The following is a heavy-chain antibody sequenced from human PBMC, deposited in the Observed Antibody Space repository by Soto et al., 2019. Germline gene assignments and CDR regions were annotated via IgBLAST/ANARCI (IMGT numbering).Heavy chain of an antibody. V-gene: IGHV2-5*01. Sequence: SGPTLVNPTQTLTLTCTFSGFSLSTSVVGVGWIRQPPGNALELLALIYWYDDKRYSPSLKSSLTITKDTSKNQVVLTMTNMDPVDTATYSCAHKSPPVFGELSTAPNADYFQYWGQGTLVTVSS. CDR3: AHKSPPVFGELSTAPNADYFQY. D-gene: IGHD3-10*02. CDR2: IYWYDDK. CDR1: GFSLSTSVVG. J-gene: IGHJ1*01.